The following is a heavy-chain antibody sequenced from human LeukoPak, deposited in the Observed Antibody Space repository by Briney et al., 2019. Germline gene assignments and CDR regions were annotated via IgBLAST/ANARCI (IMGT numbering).Heavy chain of an antibody. D-gene: IGHD1-26*01. CDR1: GFTFSSYG. V-gene: IGHV3-7*01. CDR3: ARDSGRYGYYMDV. CDR2: IKQDGSEK. J-gene: IGHJ6*04. Sequence: GGSLRLSCAASGFTFSSYGMHWVRQAPGKGLEWVANIKQDGSEKYYVNSVKGRFTISRDNDKNSLYLQMNSLRVEDTAVYYCARDSGRYGYYMDVWGKGTTVTVSS.